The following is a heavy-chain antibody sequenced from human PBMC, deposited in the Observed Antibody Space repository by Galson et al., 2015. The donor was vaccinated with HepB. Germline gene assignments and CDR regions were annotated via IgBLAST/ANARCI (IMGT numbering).Heavy chain of an antibody. CDR2: IIPIFGTA. V-gene: IGHV1-69*06. Sequence: SVKVSCKASGGTFSSYAISWVRQAPGQGLEWMGGIIPIFGTANYAQKFQGRVTITADKSTSTAYMELSSLRSEDTAVYYCASERYRGDYYYYGMDVWGQGTTVTVSS. D-gene: IGHD1-26*01. CDR3: ASERYRGDYYYYGMDV. CDR1: GGTFSSYA. J-gene: IGHJ6*02.